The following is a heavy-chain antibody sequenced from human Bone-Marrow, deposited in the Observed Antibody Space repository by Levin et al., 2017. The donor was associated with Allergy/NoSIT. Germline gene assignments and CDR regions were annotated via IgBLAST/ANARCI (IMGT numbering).Heavy chain of an antibody. CDR2: ISGSGGST. CDR1: GFTFSSYA. J-gene: IGHJ4*02. D-gene: IGHD2-2*01. Sequence: GGSLRLSCAASGFTFSSYAMSWVRQAPGKGLEWVSAISGSGGSTYYADSVKGRFTISRDNSKNTLYLQMNSLRAEDTAVYYCANDGGTAIVVVPAALAYWGQGTLVTVSS. CDR3: ANDGGTAIVVVPAALAY. V-gene: IGHV3-23*01.